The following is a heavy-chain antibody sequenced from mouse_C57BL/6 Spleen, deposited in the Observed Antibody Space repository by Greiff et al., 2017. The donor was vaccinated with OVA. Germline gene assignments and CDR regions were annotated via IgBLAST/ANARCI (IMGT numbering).Heavy chain of an antibody. CDR3: ARNYYGSSYEEYYFDY. CDR2: INPSGGYT. Sequence: VQLQQSGAELAKPGASVKLSCKASGYTFTSYWMHWVKQRPGQGLEWIGYINPSGGYTKYNQKFKGKATLTADKSSSTDYLQLSSLTSEDSAVYYSARNYYGSSYEEYYFDYWGQGTTLTVSS. J-gene: IGHJ2*01. D-gene: IGHD1-1*01. CDR1: GYTFTSYW. V-gene: IGHV1-7*01.